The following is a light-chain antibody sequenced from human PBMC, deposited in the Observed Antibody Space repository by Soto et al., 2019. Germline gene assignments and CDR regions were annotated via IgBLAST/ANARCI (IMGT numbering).Light chain of an antibody. CDR3: QQYGSSLGT. CDR1: QSVSSSY. CDR2: GAS. Sequence: EIVLTQSPGTLSLSPGERATLSCRASQSVSSSYLAWYQQKPGQAPRLLIYGASSRATGIPDRFSGSGSGTDFTLTISRLEPVVFAVYYCQQYGSSLGTFCQGTNLDIK. V-gene: IGKV3-20*01. J-gene: IGKJ1*01.